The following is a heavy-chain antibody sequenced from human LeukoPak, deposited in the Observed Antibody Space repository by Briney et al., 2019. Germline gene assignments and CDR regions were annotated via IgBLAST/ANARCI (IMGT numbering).Heavy chain of an antibody. CDR2: IKPDGIDK. V-gene: IGHV3-7*01. D-gene: IGHD5-24*01. J-gene: IGHJ3*02. CDR3: ATISAQTFDI. CDR1: GFTFRNHC. Sequence: GGSLRLSCVGSGFTFRNHCVNWVRQSPRKGLEWVANIKPDGIDKYYVDSARGRFTVSRDNAKNSAFLQMNSLRAEDTAIYYCATISAQTFDIWGQGTLVSVSS.